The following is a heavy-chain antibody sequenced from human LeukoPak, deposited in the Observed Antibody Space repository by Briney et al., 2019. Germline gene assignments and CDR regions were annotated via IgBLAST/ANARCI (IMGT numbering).Heavy chain of an antibody. Sequence: GGSLRLSCAASGFPFSSYGMTWVRQAPGKGLEWVAVISYDGSNKYYADSVKGRFTISRDNSKNTLYLQMNSLRAEDTAVYYCARVARELMSGQPIDYWGQGTLVTVSS. D-gene: IGHD3-10*01. CDR2: ISYDGSNK. CDR3: ARVARELMSGQPIDY. CDR1: GFPFSSYG. J-gene: IGHJ4*02. V-gene: IGHV3-30-3*01.